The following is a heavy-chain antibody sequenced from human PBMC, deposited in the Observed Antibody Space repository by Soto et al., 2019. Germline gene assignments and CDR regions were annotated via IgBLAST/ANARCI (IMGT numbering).Heavy chain of an antibody. CDR2: IKSKTDGGTT. J-gene: IGHJ1*01. Sequence: GGSLRLSCAASGFTFSNAWMSWVRQAPGKGLEWVGRIKSKTDGGTTDYAAPVKGRFTISRDDSKNTLYLQMNSLKTEDTAVYYCTTVLGIVGATIAEYFQHWGQGTLVTVSS. CDR1: GFTFSNAW. V-gene: IGHV3-15*01. D-gene: IGHD1-26*01. CDR3: TTVLGIVGATIAEYFQH.